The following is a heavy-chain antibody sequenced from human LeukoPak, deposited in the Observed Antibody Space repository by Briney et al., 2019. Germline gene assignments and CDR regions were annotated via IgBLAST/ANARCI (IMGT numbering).Heavy chain of an antibody. CDR2: ISGSGGST. D-gene: IGHD1-26*01. V-gene: IGHV3-23*01. CDR1: GFTFSSYA. CDR3: AKEGGSGRHFDY. J-gene: IGHJ4*02. Sequence: GGSLRLSCAASGFTFSSYAMSWVRQAPGKGLEWVSAISGSGGSTYYADSVKGRFIISRDSSKNTLYLQMNSLRAEDTAVYYCAKEGGSGRHFDYWGQGTLVTVSS.